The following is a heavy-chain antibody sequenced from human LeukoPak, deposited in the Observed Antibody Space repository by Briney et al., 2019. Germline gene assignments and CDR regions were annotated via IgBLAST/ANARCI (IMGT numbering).Heavy chain of an antibody. CDR2: IYCSGST. CDR3: AGRTVDTGPDY. D-gene: IGHD5-18*01. J-gene: IGHJ4*02. V-gene: IGHV4-59*08. CDR1: GGSISSYY. Sequence: SETLSLTCTVSGGSISSYYWSWIRQPPGKGLEWIGYIYCSGSTNYNPSLKSRVTISVDTSKNQFSLKLSSVTAADTAVYYCAGRTVDTGPDYWGQGTLVTVSS.